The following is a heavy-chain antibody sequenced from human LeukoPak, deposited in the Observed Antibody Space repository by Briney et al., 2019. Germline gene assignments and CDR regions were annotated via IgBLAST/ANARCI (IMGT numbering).Heavy chain of an antibody. D-gene: IGHD4-17*01. CDR2: IYYSGST. CDR1: GGSVTSVSYY. J-gene: IGHJ4*02. Sequence: SETLSLTCTVSGGSVTSVSYYWSWIRQPPGKGLEWIGYIYYSGSTNYNPSLKSRVTISVDTSKNQFSLKLSSVTAADTAVYYCARSTGYGDYEFDYWGQGTLVTVSS. V-gene: IGHV4-61*01. CDR3: ARSTGYGDYEFDY.